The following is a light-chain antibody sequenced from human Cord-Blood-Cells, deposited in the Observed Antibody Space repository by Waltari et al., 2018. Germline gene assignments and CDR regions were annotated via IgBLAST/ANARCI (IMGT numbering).Light chain of an antibody. CDR2: DAS. Sequence: EIVLTQALATLSLPTGERATLSCRASQSVSSYLAWYQQKPGQAPRLLIYDASNRATGIPARFSGSGSGTDFTLTISSLEPEDFAVYYCQQRSNWPYTFGQGTKLEIK. CDR3: QQRSNWPYT. J-gene: IGKJ2*01. CDR1: QSVSSY. V-gene: IGKV3-11*01.